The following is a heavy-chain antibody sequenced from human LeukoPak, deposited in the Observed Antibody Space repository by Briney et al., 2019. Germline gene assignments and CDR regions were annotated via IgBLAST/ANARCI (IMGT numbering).Heavy chain of an antibody. J-gene: IGHJ3*02. V-gene: IGHV1-69*05. CDR1: GGTFSSYA. CDR3: APAPITMVRGVITSDAFDI. D-gene: IGHD3-10*01. Sequence: SVKVSCKASGGTFSSYAISWVRQAPGQGREWMGRILPIFGTANYAQKFQGRVTITTDESTSTAYMELSSLRSEDTAVYYCAPAPITMVRGVITSDAFDIWGQGTMVTVSS. CDR2: ILPIFGTA.